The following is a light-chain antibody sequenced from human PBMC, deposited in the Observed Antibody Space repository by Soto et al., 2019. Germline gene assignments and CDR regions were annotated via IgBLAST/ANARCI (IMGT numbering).Light chain of an antibody. CDR1: SSDIGGYNS. Sequence: QSVLTQSPSASGSPGQSVTISCTGTSSDIGGYNSVSWYRQHPGKAPKVMIYDVTKRPSGVPDRFSGSKSGNTASLTVSALQAEDEADYYCSSYTSRGFGTGTKVTVL. V-gene: IGLV2-8*01. CDR3: SSYTSRG. CDR2: DVT. J-gene: IGLJ1*01.